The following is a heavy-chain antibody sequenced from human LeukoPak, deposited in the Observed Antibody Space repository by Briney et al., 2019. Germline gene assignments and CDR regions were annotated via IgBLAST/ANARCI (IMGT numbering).Heavy chain of an antibody. V-gene: IGHV1-18*01. CDR3: ARAVPFYYYDSSGYAKIDY. CDR2: ISAYNGNT. Sequence: ASVKVSCKASGYTFSSYGISWVRQAPGQGLEWMGWISAYNGNTNYAQKLQGRVTMTTDTSTSTAYMELRSLRSDDTAVYYCARAVPFYYYDSSGYAKIDYWGQGTLVTVSS. J-gene: IGHJ4*02. D-gene: IGHD3-22*01. CDR1: GYTFSSYG.